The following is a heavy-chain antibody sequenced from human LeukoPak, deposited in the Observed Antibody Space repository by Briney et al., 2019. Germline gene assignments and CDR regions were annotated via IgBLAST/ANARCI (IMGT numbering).Heavy chain of an antibody. CDR1: GFTFTTHA. Sequence: GGSLRLSCTDSGFTFTTHAMHWVRQAPGKGLEWVSGLSGSASSTYYADSVKGRFTISRDNSKNTLYLQMNSLRAEDTAVYYCAKDALPHTYSYYFDFWGQGTLVTVPS. V-gene: IGHV3-23*01. D-gene: IGHD2-15*01. CDR3: AKDALPHTYSYYFDF. CDR2: LSGSASST. J-gene: IGHJ4*02.